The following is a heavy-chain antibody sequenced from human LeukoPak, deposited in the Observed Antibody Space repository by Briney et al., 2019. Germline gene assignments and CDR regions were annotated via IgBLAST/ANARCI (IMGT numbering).Heavy chain of an antibody. CDR3: ARGGYYYDSSGYYRWFDP. CDR1: GYTFTSYD. D-gene: IGHD3-22*01. Sequence: ASVKVSCTASGYTFTSYDINWVRQATGQGLEWMGWMNPNSGNTGYAQKFQGRVTMTRNTSISTAYMELSSLRSEDTAVYYCARGGYYYDSSGYYRWFDPWGQGTLVTVPS. CDR2: MNPNSGNT. J-gene: IGHJ5*02. V-gene: IGHV1-8*01.